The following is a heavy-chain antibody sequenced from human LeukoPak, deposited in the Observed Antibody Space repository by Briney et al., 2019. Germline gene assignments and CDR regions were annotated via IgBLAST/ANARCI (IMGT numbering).Heavy chain of an antibody. D-gene: IGHD6-25*01. V-gene: IGHV4-34*01. J-gene: IGHJ5*02. CDR2: IYYSGST. CDR1: GGSFSGYS. CDR3: ARHVLKRLSFGFDP. Sequence: SETLSLTCAVYGGSFSGYSWNWIRQPPVKGLEWIGSIYYSGSTYYNPSLKSRVTISVDTSKNQFSLKLSSVTAADTAVYYCARHVLKRLSFGFDPWGQGTLVTVSS.